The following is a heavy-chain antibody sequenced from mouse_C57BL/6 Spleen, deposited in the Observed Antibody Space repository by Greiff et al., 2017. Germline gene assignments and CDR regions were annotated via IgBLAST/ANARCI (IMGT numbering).Heavy chain of an antibody. CDR2: INPNNGGT. J-gene: IGHJ4*01. Sequence: VQLQQSGPELVKPGASVKISCKASGYTFTDYYMNWVKQSHGKSLEWIGDINPNNGGTSYNQKFKGKATLTVDKSSSTAYMELRSLTSEDSAVYYCASDYGSSNYAMDYWGQGTSVTVSS. CDR1: GYTFTDYY. V-gene: IGHV1-26*01. CDR3: ASDYGSSNYAMDY. D-gene: IGHD1-1*01.